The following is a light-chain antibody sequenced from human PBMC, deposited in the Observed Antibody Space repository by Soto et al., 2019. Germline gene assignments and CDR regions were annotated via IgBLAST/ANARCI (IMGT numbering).Light chain of an antibody. J-gene: IGKJ1*01. V-gene: IGKV1-5*01. CDR2: DAS. CDR1: QSISSW. Sequence: DIHITQSTSPLSASVGDRVTITCRASQSISSWLAWYQQKPGKAPKLLIYDASSLESGVPSRFSGSGSGTEFTLTISSLQPDDFATYCCQQYNSYSWTFGQGTKLDIK. CDR3: QQYNSYSWT.